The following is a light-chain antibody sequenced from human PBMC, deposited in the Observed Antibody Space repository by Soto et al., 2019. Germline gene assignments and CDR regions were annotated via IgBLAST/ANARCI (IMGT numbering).Light chain of an antibody. Sequence: QSALTQPASVSGSPGQSITISCTGTSSDVGSYNLVSWYQQHPGKAPKLMIYEVSKRPSGVSNRFSVSKSGNTASLTISGLQAEDEADYYCCSYAGTRAHWVFGGGTKLTVL. J-gene: IGLJ3*02. V-gene: IGLV2-23*02. CDR1: SSDVGSYNL. CDR3: CSYAGTRAHWV. CDR2: EVS.